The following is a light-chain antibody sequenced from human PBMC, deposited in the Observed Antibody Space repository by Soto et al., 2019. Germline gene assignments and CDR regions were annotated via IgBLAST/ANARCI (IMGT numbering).Light chain of an antibody. Sequence: DIQMTQSPSTLSASVGDRVTITCRASQSFSSWLAWYQQKPGRAPKLLIYKASTIDSGVPSRFSGSGSGTEFTLTISSLQPDDFATYYCQQYKSYSFGQGTKVEVK. CDR3: QQYKSYS. J-gene: IGKJ1*01. CDR1: QSFSSW. CDR2: KAS. V-gene: IGKV1-5*03.